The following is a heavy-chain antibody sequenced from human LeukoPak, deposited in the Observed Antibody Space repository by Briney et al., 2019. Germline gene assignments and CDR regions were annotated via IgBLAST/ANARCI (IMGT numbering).Heavy chain of an antibody. V-gene: IGHV3-73*01. Sequence: GGSLRLSCAASGFTFSGSAMHWVRQASGKGPEWVGHIRNKARNYATAYGASMKGRFTISRDDSKNTAYLQMNSLKTEDTAVYYCSSDFGDYFGAFDIWGRGTTVTVSS. D-gene: IGHD4-17*01. CDR2: IRNKARNYAT. J-gene: IGHJ3*02. CDR3: SSDFGDYFGAFDI. CDR1: GFTFSGSA.